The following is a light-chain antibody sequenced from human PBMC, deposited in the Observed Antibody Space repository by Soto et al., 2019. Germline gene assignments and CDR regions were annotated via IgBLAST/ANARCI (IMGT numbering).Light chain of an antibody. V-gene: IGKV1-5*03. CDR2: KAS. CDR3: QQYNSYAIT. CDR1: QSISSW. J-gene: IGKJ5*01. Sequence: IQMTQSPSTLSASVGDRVTITFRASQSISSWLAWYQQKPGKAPKLLIYKASSLESGVPSRFSGSGSGTEFTLTISSLQPDDFATYYCQQYNSYAITFGQGTRLEIK.